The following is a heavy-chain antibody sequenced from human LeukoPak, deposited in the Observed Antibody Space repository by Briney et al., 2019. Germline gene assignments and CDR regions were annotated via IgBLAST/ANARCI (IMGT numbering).Heavy chain of an antibody. CDR3: ARSKASGYSYGHYYYYYMDV. J-gene: IGHJ6*03. CDR2: MNPNSGNT. D-gene: IGHD5-18*01. Sequence: ASVKVSCKASGYTFTSYDINWVRQATGQGLEWMGWMNPNSGNTGYAQKFQGRVTITRNTSISTAYMELSSLRFDDTAVYYCARSKASGYSYGHYYYYYMDVWGKGTTVTVSS. V-gene: IGHV1-8*03. CDR1: GYTFTSYD.